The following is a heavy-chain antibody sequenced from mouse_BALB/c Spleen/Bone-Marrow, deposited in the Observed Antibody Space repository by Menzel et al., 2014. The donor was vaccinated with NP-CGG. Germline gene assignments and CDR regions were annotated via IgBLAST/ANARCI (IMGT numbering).Heavy chain of an antibody. CDR1: GYSITSGYS. J-gene: IGHJ1*01. Sequence: ESGPDLVKPSQSLSLTCTVTGYSITSGYSWHWIRRFPGNKLEWMGYIHYSGSTNYNPSLKSRISITRDTSKNQFFLQLNSVTTEDTATYYCARRCGNYWYFDVWGAGTTVTVSS. CDR2: IHYSGST. CDR3: ARRCGNYWYFDV. V-gene: IGHV3-1*02. D-gene: IGHD1-1*02.